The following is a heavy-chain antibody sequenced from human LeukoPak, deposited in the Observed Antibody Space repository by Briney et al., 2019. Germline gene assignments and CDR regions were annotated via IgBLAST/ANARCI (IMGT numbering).Heavy chain of an antibody. CDR3: ARGNGGYAVY. V-gene: IGHV4-59*01. CDR2: IYYSGST. D-gene: IGHD5-12*01. J-gene: IGHJ4*02. CDR1: GGSISSYY. Sequence: SETLSLTCTVSGGSISSYYWSWIRQPPGRGLEWIGYIYYSGSTNYNPSLKSRVTISVDTSKNQFSLKLSSVTAADTAIFYCARGNGGYAVYWGQGTLVTVSS.